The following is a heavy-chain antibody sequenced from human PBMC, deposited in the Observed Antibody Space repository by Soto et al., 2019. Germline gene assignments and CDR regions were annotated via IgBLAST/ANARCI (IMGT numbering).Heavy chain of an antibody. J-gene: IGHJ5*02. CDR2: INVGNGNT. CDR3: AREVELCGAKCWTDYGLHP. CDR1: GYTFTSYA. Sequence: QVYLVQSGAEVKKPRASMKVYCKASGYTFTSYAMHWVRQAPGQGLEWKGRINVGNGNTEYSQKCQGRVTITSDTSASTAYMDLSVLRYEDTAVYYCAREVELCGAKCWTDYGLHPWGQGTLVTVSS. D-gene: IGHD4-17*01. V-gene: IGHV1-3*01.